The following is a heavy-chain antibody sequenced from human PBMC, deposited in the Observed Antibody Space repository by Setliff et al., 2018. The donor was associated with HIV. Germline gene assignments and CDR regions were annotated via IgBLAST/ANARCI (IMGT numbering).Heavy chain of an antibody. CDR2: VFYSGVT. CDR3: ARVNRARGGYFYYMDV. Sequence: TLSLPCTVSGASISNGYFYWGWIRQQSGKGLEWIGAVFYSGVTVYNSSLKSRSAISISTSRNQFSLRMASVTVADTAQYYCARVNRARGGYFYYMDVWGKGATVTV. D-gene: IGHD2-15*01. CDR1: GASISNGYFY. V-gene: IGHV4-30-4*01. J-gene: IGHJ6*03.